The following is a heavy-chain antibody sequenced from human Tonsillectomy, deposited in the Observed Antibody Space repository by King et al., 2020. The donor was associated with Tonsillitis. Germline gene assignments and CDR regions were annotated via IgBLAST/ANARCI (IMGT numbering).Heavy chain of an antibody. CDR2: IYYSGST. CDR3: ARGGELLRWFDP. J-gene: IGHJ5*02. D-gene: IGHD1-26*01. V-gene: IGHV4-59*01. CDR1: GGSIRSYY. Sequence: QLQESGPGLVKPSETLSLTCTVSGGSIRSYYWSWIRQPPGKGLEWIGYIYYSGSTNYNPSLKSRVTISVDTSKNQFSLKLSSVTAADTAVYYCARGGELLRWFDPWGQGTLVTVSS.